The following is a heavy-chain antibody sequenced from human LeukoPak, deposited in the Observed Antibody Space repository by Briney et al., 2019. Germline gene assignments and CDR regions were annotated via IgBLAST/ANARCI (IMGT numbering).Heavy chain of an antibody. Sequence: GASVNVSCEASGYTFTAYPLNWVRQAPGQGLEWMGWIHTNTGNPTYAQGFTGRFVFSLDTSVSTAYLQISSLKAEDTAVYYCARVQGNYDSSDYAYDFWGQGTLVTVSS. D-gene: IGHD3-22*01. J-gene: IGHJ4*02. CDR2: IHTNTGNP. CDR1: GYTFTAYP. V-gene: IGHV7-4-1*02. CDR3: ARVQGNYDSSDYAYDF.